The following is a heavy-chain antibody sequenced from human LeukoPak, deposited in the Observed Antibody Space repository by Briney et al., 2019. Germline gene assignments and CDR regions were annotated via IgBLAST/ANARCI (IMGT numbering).Heavy chain of an antibody. D-gene: IGHD3-22*01. CDR3: ASAYYSDTRGFDY. CDR2: INSDGSST. J-gene: IGHJ4*02. V-gene: IGHV3-74*01. CDR1: GFTFSSYW. Sequence: GGSLRLSCAASGFTFSSYWMHWVRQAPGKGLVWVLRINSDGSSTSYADSVKGRFTISRDNAKNTLYLQMNSLRAEDTAVYYCASAYYSDTRGFDYWGQGTLVTVPS.